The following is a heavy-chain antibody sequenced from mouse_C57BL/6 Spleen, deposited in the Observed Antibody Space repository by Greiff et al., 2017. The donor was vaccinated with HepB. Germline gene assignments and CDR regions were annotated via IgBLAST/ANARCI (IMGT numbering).Heavy chain of an antibody. J-gene: IGHJ4*01. Sequence: VQLQQPGAELVKPGASVKMSCKASGYTFTSYWITWVKQRPGQGLEWIGDIYPGSGSTNYNEKFKSKATLTVDTSSSTAYMQLSSLTSEDSAVYYCARSPYDYDVGDYWGQGTSVTVSS. CDR2: IYPGSGST. CDR1: GYTFTSYW. V-gene: IGHV1-55*01. CDR3: ARSPYDYDVGDY. D-gene: IGHD2-4*01.